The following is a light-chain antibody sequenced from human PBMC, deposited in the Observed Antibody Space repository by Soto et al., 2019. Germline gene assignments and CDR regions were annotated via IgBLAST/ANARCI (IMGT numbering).Light chain of an antibody. CDR2: GAS. CDR1: QSVSSF. Sequence: EIVMTQSPATLSVSPVERATLSFRASQSVSSFLAWYQQKPGQAPRLLIYGASIRATGIPDRFSGSGSETDFTLTISRLEPEDFALYYCQQYGSSAPITFGQGTRLEIK. J-gene: IGKJ5*01. CDR3: QQYGSSAPIT. V-gene: IGKV3-20*01.